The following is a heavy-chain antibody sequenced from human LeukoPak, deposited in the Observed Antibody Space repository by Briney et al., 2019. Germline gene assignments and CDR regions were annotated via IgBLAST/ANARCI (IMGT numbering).Heavy chain of an antibody. J-gene: IGHJ4*02. CDR2: IRSKANSYVT. CDR1: GFTFSGSA. CDR3: TRPSYDSSVSGVVY. Sequence: GGSLRLSCATSGFTFSGSAIHWVRQAPGKGLEWVGRIRSKANSYVTTDVASVKGRFTISRDDSKNTAYLEMSSLKTEDTAVYYCTRPSYDSSVSGVVYWGQGTLVTVSS. D-gene: IGHD3-22*01. V-gene: IGHV3-73*01.